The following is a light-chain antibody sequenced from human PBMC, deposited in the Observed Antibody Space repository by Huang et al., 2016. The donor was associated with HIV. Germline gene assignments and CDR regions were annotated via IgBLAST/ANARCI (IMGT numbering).Light chain of an antibody. Sequence: EIVLTQSPGTLSLSPGERATLSCRASQSISSSYLAWYQQKPGHAPRLLIYGASGRATGVPDMFSGSGSGTDFILTISRLEPEDFAVYYCQQYGNSLFTFGPGTKVDIK. J-gene: IGKJ3*01. V-gene: IGKV3-20*01. CDR1: QSISSSY. CDR2: GAS. CDR3: QQYGNSLFT.